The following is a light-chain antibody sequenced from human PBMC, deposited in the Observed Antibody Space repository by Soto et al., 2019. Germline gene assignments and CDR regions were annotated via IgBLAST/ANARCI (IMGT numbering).Light chain of an antibody. Sequence: TQSPSSVSASVGDRASLSCRASRTVIRNNLAWHQQKPGQTPRLLVYGASNRATGIPDRFSGSGSGTDFTLTISRLEPDDFAVYYCQQHGTSPITFGQGTRLEIK. CDR1: RTVIRNN. V-gene: IGKV3-20*01. CDR3: QQHGTSPIT. CDR2: GAS. J-gene: IGKJ5*01.